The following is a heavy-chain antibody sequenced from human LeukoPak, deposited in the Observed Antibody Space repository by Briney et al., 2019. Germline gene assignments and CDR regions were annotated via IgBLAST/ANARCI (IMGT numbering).Heavy chain of an antibody. V-gene: IGHV1-18*04. Sequence: GASVKVSCKASGYTFTNYGVTWVRQAPGQGLQWMGWISAYNGNTNYAQKFQGRISMTIDTSTTTAYMELRSLRSDDTAIYYCARMRSYGDYSDYWGQGTLVTVSS. CDR1: GYTFTNYG. CDR3: ARMRSYGDYSDY. CDR2: ISAYNGNT. J-gene: IGHJ4*02. D-gene: IGHD4-17*01.